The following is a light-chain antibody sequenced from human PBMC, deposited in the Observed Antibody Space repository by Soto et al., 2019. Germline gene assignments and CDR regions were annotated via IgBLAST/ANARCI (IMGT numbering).Light chain of an antibody. CDR2: DNN. Sequence: QLVLTQPPSVSAAPGQKVTISCSGSSSNVGSNYVSWYQQLPGTAPKLLIYDNNKRPSGIPDRFSGSKSGTSATLDITGLQTGDEADYYCATWDRSLSVYVLFGGGTKVTVL. CDR1: SSNVGSNY. J-gene: IGLJ2*01. V-gene: IGLV1-51*01. CDR3: ATWDRSLSVYVL.